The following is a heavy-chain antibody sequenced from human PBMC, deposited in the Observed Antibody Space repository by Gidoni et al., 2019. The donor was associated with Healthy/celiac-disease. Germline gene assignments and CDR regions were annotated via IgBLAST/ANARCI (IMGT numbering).Heavy chain of an antibody. CDR3: ARDSSIGESDY. V-gene: IGHV4-59*01. J-gene: IGHJ4*02. CDR2: IHYSGAT. Sequence: QVQLQESGPRLVKPSATLSLTCPVPGGSISSYYWSWIRQPPGKGLEWIGYIHYSGATNYNPSLKSRVTMSVDTSKNQLSLKLSSVTAADTAVYYCARDSSIGESDYWGQGTLVTVSS. CDR1: GGSISSYY. D-gene: IGHD3-16*01.